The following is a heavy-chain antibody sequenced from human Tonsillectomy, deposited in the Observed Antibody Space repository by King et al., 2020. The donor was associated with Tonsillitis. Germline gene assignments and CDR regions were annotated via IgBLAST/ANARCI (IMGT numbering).Heavy chain of an antibody. J-gene: IGHJ4*02. V-gene: IGHV3-49*03. CDR2: IRSTSYGGTT. D-gene: IGHD6-13*01. Sequence: VQLVESGGGLVQPGRSLRLSCTTSGFTFGDYAISWFRQAPGMGLEWVGFIRSTSYGGTTQYAASVKGRFSISRDDSKSIAYLQMNSLKTEDTAMYYCARDGLAYTSSWYPTYYFDYWGQGTLVTVSS. CDR3: ARDGLAYTSSWYPTYYFDY. CDR1: GFTFGDYA.